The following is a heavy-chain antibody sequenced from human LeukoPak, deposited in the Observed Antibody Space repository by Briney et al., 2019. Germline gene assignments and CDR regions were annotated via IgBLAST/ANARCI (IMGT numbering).Heavy chain of an antibody. CDR1: GYTFTGYY. Sequence: ASVKVSCKASGYTFTGYYMHWVRQAPGQGLEWMGWINPNSGGTNYAQKFQGRVTMTRDTSISTAYMELSRLRSDDTAVYYCARARVTTGEFDYWDQGTLVTVSS. D-gene: IGHD4-17*01. CDR3: ARARVTTGEFDY. V-gene: IGHV1-2*02. CDR2: INPNSGGT. J-gene: IGHJ4*02.